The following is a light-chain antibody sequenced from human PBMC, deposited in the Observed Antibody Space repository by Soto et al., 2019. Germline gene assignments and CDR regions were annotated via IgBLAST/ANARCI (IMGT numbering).Light chain of an antibody. CDR1: SRDIGGYNY. V-gene: IGLV2-14*01. CDR2: DVS. J-gene: IGLJ1*01. Sequence: QSALPQPASVSGSPGQSITISCTGTSRDIGGYNYVSWYQQHPGKAPKLMIYDVSNRPSGVSNRFSGSKSGNTASLTISGLQAEDEADYYCSSYTSSSTYVFGTGTKVTVL. CDR3: SSYTSSSTYV.